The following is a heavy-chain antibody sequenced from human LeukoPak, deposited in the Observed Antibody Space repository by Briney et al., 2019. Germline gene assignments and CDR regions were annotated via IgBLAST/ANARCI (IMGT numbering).Heavy chain of an antibody. J-gene: IGHJ6*02. D-gene: IGHD3-10*01. CDR2: ISAYNGNT. CDR1: GYTFTGYY. CDR3: ATQYGSGSYYRAYYYYYYGMDV. Sequence: ASVKVSCKASGYTFTGYYMHWVRQAPGQGLEWMGWISAYNGNTNYAQKLQGRVTMTTDTSTSTAYMELRSLRSDDTAVYYCATQYGSGSYYRAYYYYYYGMDVWGQGTTVTVSS. V-gene: IGHV1-18*04.